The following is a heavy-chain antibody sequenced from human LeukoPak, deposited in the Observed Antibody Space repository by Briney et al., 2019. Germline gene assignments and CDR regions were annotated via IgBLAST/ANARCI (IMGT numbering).Heavy chain of an antibody. Sequence: SETLSLTCTVSGGSISSSNYYWGWIRQPPGKGLEWIGTIYYSGSTYYNSSLKSRVTISVDTSKDHFSLKVSSVTATDTAMYYCARHGALCTGGSCTRFDPWGQGTLVTVSS. CDR2: IYYSGST. CDR1: GGSISSSNYY. D-gene: IGHD2-15*01. V-gene: IGHV4-39*01. CDR3: ARHGALCTGGSCTRFDP. J-gene: IGHJ5*02.